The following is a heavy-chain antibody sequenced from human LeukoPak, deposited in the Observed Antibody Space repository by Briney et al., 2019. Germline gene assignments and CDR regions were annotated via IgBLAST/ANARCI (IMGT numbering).Heavy chain of an antibody. CDR1: GYTVTELS. D-gene: IGHD3-10*01. Sequence: PVASVKVSCKVSGYTVTELSMHWVRQSPGKGLEWMGGFHPEDGETIYAQKFQGRVTMTEDTSTDTAYMELSSLRSEDTAVYYCARDYGQSAAPAGYFDYWGQGTLVTVSS. CDR3: ARDYGQSAAPAGYFDY. V-gene: IGHV1-24*01. J-gene: IGHJ4*02. CDR2: FHPEDGET.